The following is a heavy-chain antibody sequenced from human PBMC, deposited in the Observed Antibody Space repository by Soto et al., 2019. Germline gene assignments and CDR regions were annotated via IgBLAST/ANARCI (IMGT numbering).Heavy chain of an antibody. Sequence: QVRLVHSETEVKKPGASVNVSCKASGYTFTSYTISWVRKAPGQGLEWMGWISANNGNTEFAQKFQDRLTRIADTTTRTAYLEQRNLRPDDTAVYYCARSLPWFAPWGQGTLVAVSS. CDR1: GYTFTSYT. V-gene: IGHV1-18*01. CDR3: ARSLPWFAP. CDR2: ISANNGNT. J-gene: IGHJ5*02.